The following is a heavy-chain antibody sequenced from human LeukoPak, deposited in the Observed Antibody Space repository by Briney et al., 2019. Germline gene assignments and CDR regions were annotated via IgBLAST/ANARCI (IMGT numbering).Heavy chain of an antibody. CDR1: GFTFSSSA. CDR2: ISYDGSNK. CDR3: ARDRDSSGWYEGFDY. D-gene: IGHD6-19*01. Sequence: GGSLRLSCAASGFTFSSSAMHWVRPAPDKGLEWVAVISYDGSNKYYADSVKGRFTISRDNSKNTLYLQMNSLRADDTAVYYCARDRDSSGWYEGFDYWGQGTLVTVSS. V-gene: IGHV3-30-3*01. J-gene: IGHJ4*02.